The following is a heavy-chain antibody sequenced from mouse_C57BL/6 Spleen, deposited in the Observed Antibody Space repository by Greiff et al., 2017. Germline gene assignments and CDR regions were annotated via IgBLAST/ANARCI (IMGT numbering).Heavy chain of an antibody. CDR1: GYSITSGYD. CDR2: ISYSGST. V-gene: IGHV3-1*01. Sequence: EVQGVESGPGMVKPSQSLSLTCTVTGYSITSGYDWHWIRHFPGNKLEWMGYISYSGSTNYNPSLKSRISITHDTSKNHFFLKLNSVTTEDTATYYCARGGYGWDYWGQGTTLTVSS. J-gene: IGHJ2*01. CDR3: ARGGYGWDY. D-gene: IGHD3-2*02.